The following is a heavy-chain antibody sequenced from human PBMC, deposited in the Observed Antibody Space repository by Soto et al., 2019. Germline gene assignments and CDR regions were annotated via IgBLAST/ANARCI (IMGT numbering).Heavy chain of an antibody. Sequence: SQTLSLTCVISGDSVSSNSAAWNWIRQSPSRGLEWLGRTYYRSKWYNDYAISVKSRITVNPDTSKNQFSLQLNSVTPEDTAVYCGVRHSTDPPVIVGGVFAQDFGSDVWGQGTPVTVSS. CDR3: VRHSTDPPVIVGGVFAQDFGSDV. J-gene: IGHJ6*01. D-gene: IGHD3-16*02. CDR2: TYYRSKWYN. CDR1: GDSVSSNSAA. V-gene: IGHV6-1*01.